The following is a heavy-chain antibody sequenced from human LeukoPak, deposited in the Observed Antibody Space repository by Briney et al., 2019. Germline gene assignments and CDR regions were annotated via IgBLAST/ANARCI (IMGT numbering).Heavy chain of an antibody. CDR1: GSTLTEHA. Sequence: GGSQRLSCAVSGSTLTEHAWSWVRQAPGEVLEWVSGIIDVGGTYYADSVKGRFTISRDSSKNTLYLQMNSLRAEDTATYYCAKDYCRGGNCPLPFFDSWGQGTLVTVSS. D-gene: IGHD2-15*01. J-gene: IGHJ4*02. V-gene: IGHV3-23*01. CDR3: AKDYCRGGNCPLPFFDS. CDR2: IIDVGGT.